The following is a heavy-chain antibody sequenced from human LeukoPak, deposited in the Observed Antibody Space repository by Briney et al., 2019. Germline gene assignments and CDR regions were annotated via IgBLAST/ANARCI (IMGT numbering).Heavy chain of an antibody. CDR1: GGSFSGYY. D-gene: IGHD1-1*01. J-gene: IGHJ4*02. CDR2: INHSGGT. V-gene: IGHV4-34*01. Sequence: SSETLSLTCAVYGGSFSGYYWSWIRQPPGKGLEWIGEINHSGGTNYNPSLKSRVTISVDTSKNQFSLKLSSVTAADTAVYYCARGHDEFDYWGQGTLVTVSS. CDR3: ARGHDEFDY.